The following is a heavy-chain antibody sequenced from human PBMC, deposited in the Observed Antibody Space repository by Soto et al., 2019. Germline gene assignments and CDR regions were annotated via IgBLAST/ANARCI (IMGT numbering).Heavy chain of an antibody. J-gene: IGHJ4*02. Sequence: QVQLQESGPGLVKPSQTLSLTCTVSGGSISSGGYYWSWIRQHPGKGLEWIGSIYYSGSTYYNPPLQRRVPLSVDTSKSLCPLKLSSVPAAHPAVFCCAGGVRHWGPGTLVTVSS. CDR3: AGGVRH. V-gene: IGHV4-31*03. CDR1: GGSISSGGYY. D-gene: IGHD3-16*01. CDR2: IYYSGST.